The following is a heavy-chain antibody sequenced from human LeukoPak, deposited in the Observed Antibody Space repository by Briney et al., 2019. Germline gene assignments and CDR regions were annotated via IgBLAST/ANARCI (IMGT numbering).Heavy chain of an antibody. CDR3: ARRIANNWFDP. V-gene: IGHV3-7*01. D-gene: IGHD6-13*01. J-gene: IGHJ5*02. CDR2: VKQDGSEK. Sequence: GGSLRLSCAASGFTFSSYWMRWVRQAPGKGLEWVANVKQDGSEKYYVDSVKGRFTISRDNAKNSLYLQMNSLRAEDTAVYYCARRIANNWFDPWGQGTLVTVSS. CDR1: GFTFSSYW.